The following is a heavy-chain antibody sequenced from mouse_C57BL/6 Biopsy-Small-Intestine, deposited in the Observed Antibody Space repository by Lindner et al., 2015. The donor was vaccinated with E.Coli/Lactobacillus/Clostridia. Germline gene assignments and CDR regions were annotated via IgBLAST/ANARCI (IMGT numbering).Heavy chain of an antibody. CDR3: AREGLYAFDY. CDR2: ISSGSSTI. D-gene: IGHD2-12*01. V-gene: IGHV5-17*01. J-gene: IGHJ2*01. Sequence: VQLQESGGGLAKPGGSLKLSCAASGFTFSDYGMHWVRQAPEKGLEWVAFISSGSSTIYYADTVKGRFTISRDNAKNTLFLQMTSLRSEDTAMYYCAREGLYAFDYWGQGTTLTVSS. CDR1: GFTFSDYG.